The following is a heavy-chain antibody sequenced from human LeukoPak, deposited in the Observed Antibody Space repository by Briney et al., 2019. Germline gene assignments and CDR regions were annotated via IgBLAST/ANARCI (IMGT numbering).Heavy chain of an antibody. CDR3: ARQTYYGSGPLIGDFDY. D-gene: IGHD3-10*01. Sequence: SETLSLTCTVSGDAISVGTYYWSWIRQPAGKGLEWIGRIYTSGSTNYNPSLKRRATISVDTSKNQFSLKLSSVTAADTAVYYCARQTYYGSGPLIGDFDYWGQGTLATVSS. CDR2: IYTSGST. CDR1: GDAISVGTYY. J-gene: IGHJ4*02. V-gene: IGHV4-61*02.